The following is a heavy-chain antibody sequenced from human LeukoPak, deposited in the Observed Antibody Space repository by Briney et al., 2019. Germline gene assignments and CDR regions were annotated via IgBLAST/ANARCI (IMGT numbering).Heavy chain of an antibody. CDR3: ARHSPRYSSGWYGDYFDY. CDR1: GGSISSGDYY. D-gene: IGHD6-19*01. Sequence: SETLSLTCTVSGGSISSGDYYWSWIRQPPGKGLEWIGYIYHSGSTHFNPPLKSRVTISVDTSKNQFSLKLSSVTAADTAVYYCARHSPRYSSGWYGDYFDYWGQGTLVTVSS. J-gene: IGHJ4*02. CDR2: IYHSGST. V-gene: IGHV4-30-4*01.